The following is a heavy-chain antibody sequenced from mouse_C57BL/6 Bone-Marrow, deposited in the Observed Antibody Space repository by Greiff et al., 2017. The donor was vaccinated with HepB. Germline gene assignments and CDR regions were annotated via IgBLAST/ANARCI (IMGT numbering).Heavy chain of an antibody. CDR3: ARLAMITTRGYYYAMDY. D-gene: IGHD2-4*01. J-gene: IGHJ4*01. Sequence: QVQLKESGAELAKPGASVKLSCKASGYTFTSYWMHWVKQRPGQGLEWIGYINPSSGYTKYNQKFKDKATLTADKSSSTAYMQLSSLTYEDSAVYYCARLAMITTRGYYYAMDYWGQGTSVTVSS. CDR1: GYTFTSYW. V-gene: IGHV1-7*01. CDR2: INPSSGYT.